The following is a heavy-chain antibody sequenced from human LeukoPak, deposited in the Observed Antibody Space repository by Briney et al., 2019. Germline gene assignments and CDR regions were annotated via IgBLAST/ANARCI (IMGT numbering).Heavy chain of an antibody. V-gene: IGHV3-74*01. D-gene: IGHD3-22*01. CDR2: IIGDEIWT. Sequence: GGSLRLSCAASGLTLSNHWMHWVRQAPGKGLVWVSRIIGDEIWTSYADSVKGRFIISRDNAKDTLYLQMNSLRTEDTAVYYCAREYNSGPKQTDAFDIWGQGTMVTVSS. J-gene: IGHJ3*02. CDR3: AREYNSGPKQTDAFDI. CDR1: GLTLSNHW.